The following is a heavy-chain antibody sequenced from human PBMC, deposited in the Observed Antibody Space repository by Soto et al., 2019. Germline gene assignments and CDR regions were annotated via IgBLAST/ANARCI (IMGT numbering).Heavy chain of an antibody. CDR1: GGSVSSGSYY. CDR2: ISYSGSS. CDR3: ARGVRLILGY. D-gene: IGHD3-16*01. V-gene: IGHV4-61*01. Sequence: QVQLQESGPGLVKPSETLSLTCTVSGGSVSSGSYYWYWIRQPPGKGLEWMAYISYSGSSSYNSSLTSRVTISVDTSKNQFSLNLSSVTAADTAVYYCARGVRLILGYWGQGTLVTVSS. J-gene: IGHJ4*02.